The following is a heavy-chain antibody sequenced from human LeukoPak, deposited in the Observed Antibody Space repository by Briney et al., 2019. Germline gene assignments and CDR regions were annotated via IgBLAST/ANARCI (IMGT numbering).Heavy chain of an antibody. V-gene: IGHV4-59*01. D-gene: IGHD3-3*01. J-gene: IGHJ6*02. CDR1: GGSISSYY. CDR3: ARDRDDFWSGQAAYGMDV. CDR2: IYYSRST. Sequence: SETLSLTCTVSGGSISSYYWSWIRQPPGKGLEWIGYIYYSRSTNYNPSLKSRVTISVDTSKNQFSLKLSSVTAADTAVYYCARDRDDFWSGQAAYGMDVWGQGTTVTVSS.